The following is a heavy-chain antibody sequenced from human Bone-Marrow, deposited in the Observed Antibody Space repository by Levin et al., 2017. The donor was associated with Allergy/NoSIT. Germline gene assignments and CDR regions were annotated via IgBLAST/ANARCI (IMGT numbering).Heavy chain of an antibody. V-gene: IGHV3-53*01. J-gene: IGHJ4*02. D-gene: IGHD1-14*01. CDR2: IYSGGST. Sequence: GASVKVSCAASGFTVSSNYMSWVRQAPGKGLEWVSVIYSGGSTYYADSVKGRFTISRDNSKNTLYLQMNSLRAEDTAVYYCARWEFGYKPYWGQGTLVTVSS. CDR1: GFTVSSNY. CDR3: ARWEFGYKPY.